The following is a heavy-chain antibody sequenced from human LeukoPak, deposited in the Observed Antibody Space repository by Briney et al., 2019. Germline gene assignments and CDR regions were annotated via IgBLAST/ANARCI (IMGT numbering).Heavy chain of an antibody. J-gene: IGHJ4*02. Sequence: GGSLRLSCAASGFTFSSYEMNWFRQAPGKGLEWVAYISNGGSTTYYADSVRGRFTISRDNAKNSLYLQMDSLRVEDTAVYYCARDGRWINYYDGSSPVWGQGTLVTVSS. D-gene: IGHD3-22*01. V-gene: IGHV3-48*03. CDR3: ARDGRWINYYDGSSPV. CDR1: GFTFSSYE. CDR2: ISNGGSTT.